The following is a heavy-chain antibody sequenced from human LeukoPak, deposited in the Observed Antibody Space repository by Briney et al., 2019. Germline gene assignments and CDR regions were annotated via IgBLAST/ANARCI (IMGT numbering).Heavy chain of an antibody. CDR2: IRYDGSNK. Sequence: PGGSLRLSCAASGFTFSSYGMHWVRQAPGKGLEWVAIIRYDGSNKYYADSVKGRFTISRDNAKNSLYLQMNSLRAEDTAVYYCARDPSYYDSSGFDYWGQGTLVTVSS. CDR3: ARDPSYYDSSGFDY. V-gene: IGHV3-33*08. J-gene: IGHJ4*02. D-gene: IGHD3-22*01. CDR1: GFTFSSYG.